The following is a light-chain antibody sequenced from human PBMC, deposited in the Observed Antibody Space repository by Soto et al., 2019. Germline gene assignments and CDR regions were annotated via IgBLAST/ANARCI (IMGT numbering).Light chain of an antibody. CDR2: GAS. V-gene: IGKV1-39*01. J-gene: IGKJ1*01. CDR3: QQSYPTPRT. Sequence: DIQMTHSPSSLSASVGDRVTITCRASQSISSHLNWYQQKAGKAPKLLISGASSLESGVPSRFSGSGSGTDFTLPISSLQPEDFATYYCQQSYPTPRTFGQGTKVEIK. CDR1: QSISSH.